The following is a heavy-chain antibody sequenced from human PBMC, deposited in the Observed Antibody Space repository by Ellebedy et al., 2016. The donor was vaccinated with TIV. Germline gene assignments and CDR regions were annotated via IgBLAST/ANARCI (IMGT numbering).Heavy chain of an antibody. J-gene: IGHJ5*02. Sequence: PGGSLRLSCAASGFSFSSFAMIWVRQAPGKGLEWVSSISDNGDTTSYADSVRGRFTISRDGSQSTLYLQMDSLRAEDTAVYFCAKVRVWFGDADNAWGQGTPVTVSS. CDR2: ISDNGDTT. V-gene: IGHV3-23*01. CDR1: GFSFSSFA. D-gene: IGHD3-10*01. CDR3: AKVRVWFGDADNA.